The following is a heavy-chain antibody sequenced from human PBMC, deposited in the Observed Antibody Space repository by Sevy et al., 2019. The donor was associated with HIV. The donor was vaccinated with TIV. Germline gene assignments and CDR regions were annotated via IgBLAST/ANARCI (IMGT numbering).Heavy chain of an antibody. CDR3: AKDDY. Sequence: GGSLRLSCAASGFTFSTHWMSWVRQAPGKGLEWVANIKEDGSEKYYVDSVKGRFTISRDNAKNSLFLQMNSLRAEDTRAYYSAKDDYWGQGTLVTVSS. CDR1: GFTFSTHW. CDR2: IKEDGSEK. V-gene: IGHV3-7*03. J-gene: IGHJ4*02.